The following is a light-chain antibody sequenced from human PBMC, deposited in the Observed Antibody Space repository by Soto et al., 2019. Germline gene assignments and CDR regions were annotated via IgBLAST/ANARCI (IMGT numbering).Light chain of an antibody. CDR2: RGN. CDR1: TANVGTNH. Sequence: QSALTQPPSASATPGKSVNISCAGSTANVGTNHVYWYQHFPGTAPELLIYRGNLRPTGVPDRFSSSKSGASAYLAISGLRSDDEGDYYCAVWDDALSGFVLFGGGTKLTVL. CDR3: AVWDDALSGFVL. J-gene: IGLJ2*01. V-gene: IGLV1-47*01.